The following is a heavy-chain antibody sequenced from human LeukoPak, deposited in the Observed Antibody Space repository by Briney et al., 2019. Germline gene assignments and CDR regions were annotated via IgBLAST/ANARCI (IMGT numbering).Heavy chain of an antibody. V-gene: IGHV4-34*01. CDR1: GGSISSSY. D-gene: IGHD5-18*01. J-gene: IGHJ4*02. CDR3: ARGLEDTAMVRYFDY. Sequence: KPSETLSLTCTVSGGSISSSYWSWIRQPPGKGLEWIGEINHSGSTNYNPSLKSRVTISVDTSKNQFSLKLSSVTAADTAVYYCARGLEDTAMVRYFDYWGQGTLVTVSS. CDR2: INHSGST.